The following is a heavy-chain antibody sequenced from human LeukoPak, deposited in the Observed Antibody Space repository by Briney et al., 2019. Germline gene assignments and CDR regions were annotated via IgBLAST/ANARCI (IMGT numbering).Heavy chain of an antibody. V-gene: IGHV3-30*03. D-gene: IGHD6-19*01. J-gene: IGHJ4*02. CDR1: GFTFSSYS. CDR2: ISYDGSNK. CDR3: ASSSGWYYFDY. Sequence: GGSLRLSCAASGFTFSSYSMNWVRQAPGKGLEWVAVISYDGSNKYYADSVKGRFTISRDNSKNTLYLQMNSLRAEDTAVYYCASSSGWYYFDYWGQGTLVTVSS.